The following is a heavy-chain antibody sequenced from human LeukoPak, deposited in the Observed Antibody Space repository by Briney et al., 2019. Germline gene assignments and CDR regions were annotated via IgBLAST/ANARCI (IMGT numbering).Heavy chain of an antibody. V-gene: IGHV4-59*08. CDR3: ARQKWLRSDFDY. CDR2: IYYSGST. D-gene: IGHD5-12*01. J-gene: IGHJ4*02. Sequence: PSETLSLTCTVSGVSISSYYWSWIRQPPGKGLEWIGYIYYSGSTNYNPSLKSRVTISVDTSKNQFSLKLSSVTAADTAVYYCARQKWLRSDFDYWGQGTLVTVSS. CDR1: GVSISSYY.